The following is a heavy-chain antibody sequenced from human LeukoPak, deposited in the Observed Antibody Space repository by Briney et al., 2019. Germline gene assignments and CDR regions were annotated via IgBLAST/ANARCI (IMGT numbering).Heavy chain of an antibody. D-gene: IGHD3-16*02. J-gene: IGHJ4*02. Sequence: GASVKVSCKASGYTFTTYAIHWVRQAPGQRLEWMGWINAGDGNTKYSQRLQGRVTITRNTSASTVYMELSSLRSDDTAVYYCARDPSNTSGRYTYFDYWGQGTLVTVSS. V-gene: IGHV1-3*01. CDR1: GYTFTTYA. CDR3: ARDPSNTSGRYTYFDY. CDR2: INAGDGNT.